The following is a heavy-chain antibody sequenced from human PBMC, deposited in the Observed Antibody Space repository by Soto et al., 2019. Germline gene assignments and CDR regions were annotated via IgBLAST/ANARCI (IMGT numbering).Heavy chain of an antibody. CDR2: ISTYNGDT. CDR1: GCTFTRSG. D-gene: IGHD5-12*01. J-gene: IGHJ6*02. V-gene: IGHV1-18*04. CDR3: AREGVAPYYYYGMDV. Sequence: QVPLVQSGAEVKKPGASVKVSCKASGCTFTRSGISWVRQAPGQGLEWMGWISTYNGDTNYAQTFQGRVTMTTDTSTSTVHMEVRSLRSDDTAVYYCAREGVAPYYYYGMDVWGQGTPVTVSS.